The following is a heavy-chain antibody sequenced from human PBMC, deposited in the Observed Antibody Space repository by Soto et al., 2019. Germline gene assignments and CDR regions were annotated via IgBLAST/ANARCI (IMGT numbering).Heavy chain of an antibody. Sequence: GGSLRLSCAASGFTFSSYAMSWVRQAPGKGLEWVSAISGSGGSTYYADSVKGRFTISRDNSKNTLYLQMNSLRAEDTAVYYCAKDWPDYGDSSYWYFDLWGRGTLVTVSS. CDR3: AKDWPDYGDSSYWYFDL. V-gene: IGHV3-23*01. CDR1: GFTFSSYA. D-gene: IGHD4-17*01. CDR2: ISGSGGST. J-gene: IGHJ2*01.